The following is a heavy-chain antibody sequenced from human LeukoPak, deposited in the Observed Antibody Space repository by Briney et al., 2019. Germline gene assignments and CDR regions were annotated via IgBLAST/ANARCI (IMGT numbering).Heavy chain of an antibody. CDR1: GFTFSNCA. Sequence: GGSLRLSCAASGFTFSNCAMHWVRQAPGKGLEWVSIISFDGSNKYYADSVKGRFTISRDNSKNTLYLQMNSLRAEDTAVYYCAREFVVVVAASFDYWGQGTLVTVSS. CDR2: ISFDGSNK. J-gene: IGHJ4*02. V-gene: IGHV3-30*04. D-gene: IGHD2-15*01. CDR3: AREFVVVVAASFDY.